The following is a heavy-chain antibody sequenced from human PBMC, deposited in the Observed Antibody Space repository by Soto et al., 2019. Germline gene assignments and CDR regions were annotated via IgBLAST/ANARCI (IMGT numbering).Heavy chain of an antibody. Sequence: SETLSLTCTVSGDSMNSGDYYWSWVRQPPGKGLEWIGYVYYSGSTYYNPSLKSRISISVAKNRFSLKLTSVTAADTAVYFCARLLGSSGSKGGCYFDSWGHGTLVTVSS. CDR2: VYYSGST. D-gene: IGHD6-19*01. CDR1: GDSMNSGDYY. V-gene: IGHV4-30-4*01. J-gene: IGHJ4*01. CDR3: ARLLGSSGSKGGCYFDS.